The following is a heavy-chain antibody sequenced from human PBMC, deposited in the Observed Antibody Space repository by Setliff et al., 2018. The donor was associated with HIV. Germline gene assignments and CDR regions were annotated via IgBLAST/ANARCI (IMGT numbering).Heavy chain of an antibody. D-gene: IGHD2-21*01. CDR3: ARLRLTTMMVVDFFDL. J-gene: IGHJ4*02. Sequence: PSETLSLTCTVSGSMDNYYWSWIRQSPGKGLECIGYVHTTGSPNYNPSLQSRVTMSVDVSKNQFSLRLTSVTAADTGVYYCARLRLTTMMVVDFFDLWGQGTLVTVSS. CDR2: VHTTGSP. V-gene: IGHV4-4*09. CDR1: GSMDNYY.